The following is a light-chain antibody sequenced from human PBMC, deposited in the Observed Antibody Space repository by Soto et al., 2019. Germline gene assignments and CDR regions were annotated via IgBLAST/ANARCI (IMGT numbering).Light chain of an antibody. V-gene: IGLV2-11*01. J-gene: IGLJ3*02. Sequence: QSALTQPRSVSGSPGQSGTISCTGTSSDVGGYNYFSWYQQHPGKAPKLVIYDVSKRPSGVPDRFSGPKSGTTASLTVPGLKAEDEADYSCWSYAGAKTPWVFGGGTKLTVL. CDR3: WSYAGAKTPWV. CDR2: DVS. CDR1: SSDVGGYNY.